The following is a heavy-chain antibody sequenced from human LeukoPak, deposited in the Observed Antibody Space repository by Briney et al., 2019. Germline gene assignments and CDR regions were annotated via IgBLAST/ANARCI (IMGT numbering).Heavy chain of an antibody. D-gene: IGHD6-19*01. CDR3: AKPIAVAGDTYYFDY. Sequence: TGGSLRLSCAASGFTFSSYAMSWVRQAPGKGLEWVSAISGNGGSTYYADSVKGRFTISRDNSKNTLYLQMNSLRAEDTAVYYCAKPIAVAGDTYYFDYWGQGTLVTVSS. CDR2: ISGNGGST. CDR1: GFTFSSYA. J-gene: IGHJ4*02. V-gene: IGHV3-23*01.